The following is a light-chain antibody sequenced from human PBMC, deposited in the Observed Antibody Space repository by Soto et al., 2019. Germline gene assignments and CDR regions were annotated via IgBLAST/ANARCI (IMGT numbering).Light chain of an antibody. V-gene: IGLV2-23*02. Sequence: QSALTQPASVSGSPGQSITISCTGTNSDVGSYNLVSWYQQHPGKAPKLMIYEVSKRPSGVSNRFSGSKSGNTASLTISGLQAEDEADYYCCSYAGSIPYVFGTGTKVTVL. CDR1: NSDVGSYNL. CDR3: CSYAGSIPYV. CDR2: EVS. J-gene: IGLJ1*01.